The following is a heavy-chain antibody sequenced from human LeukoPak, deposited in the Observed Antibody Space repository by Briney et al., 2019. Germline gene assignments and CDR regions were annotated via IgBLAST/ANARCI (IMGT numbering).Heavy chain of an antibody. CDR3: AKGGIRYGYWFDH. CDR2: ISSTGNSI. J-gene: IGHJ5*02. Sequence: GGSLRLSSAATGFRFSDYYMSWIRQAPGKGLEWVAYISSTGNSIFYADSVKGRFTISRDHAKNSLSLQLNSLRAEDTAVYYCAKGGIRYGYWFDHWGQGTLVTVSS. CDR1: GFRFSDYY. V-gene: IGHV3-11*01. D-gene: IGHD3-10*01.